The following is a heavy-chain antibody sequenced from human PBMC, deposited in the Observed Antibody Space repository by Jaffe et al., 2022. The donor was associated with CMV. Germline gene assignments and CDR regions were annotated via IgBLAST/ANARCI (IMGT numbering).Heavy chain of an antibody. V-gene: IGHV2-26*01. CDR2: IFSNDEK. Sequence: QVTLKESGPVLVKPTETLTLTCTVSGFSLSNARMGVSWIRQPPGKALEWLAHIFSNDEKSYSTSLKSRLTISKDTSKSQVVLTMTNMDPVDTATYYCARIRPSDIVVVPAAGFDYWGQGTLVTVSS. CDR3: ARIRPSDIVVVPAAGFDY. J-gene: IGHJ4*02. D-gene: IGHD2-2*01. CDR1: GFSLSNARMG.